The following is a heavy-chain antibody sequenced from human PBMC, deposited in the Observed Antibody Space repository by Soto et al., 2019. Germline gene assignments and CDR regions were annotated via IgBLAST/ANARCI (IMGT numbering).Heavy chain of an antibody. CDR2: IYYSGST. Sequence: SETLSLTCTVSGGSISSGGYYWSWIRQHPGKGLEWIGYIYYSGSTYYNPSLKSRVTISVDTPKNQFSLKLSSVTAADTAVYYCARDTVTPDNYYYGMDVWGQGTTVTVS. D-gene: IGHD4-17*01. CDR1: GGSISSGGYY. CDR3: ARDTVTPDNYYYGMDV. J-gene: IGHJ6*02. V-gene: IGHV4-31*03.